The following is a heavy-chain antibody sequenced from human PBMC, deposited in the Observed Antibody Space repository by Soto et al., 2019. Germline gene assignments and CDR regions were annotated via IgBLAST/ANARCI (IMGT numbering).Heavy chain of an antibody. CDR1: GFTFSSYG. CDR3: AKDVRGYYYGMDV. J-gene: IGHJ6*02. V-gene: IGHV3-30*18. Sequence: GGSLRLSCAASGFTFSSYGMHWVRQAPGKGLEWVAVISYDGSNKYYADSVKGRFTISRDNSKNTLYLKMNSLRAEDTAVYYCAKDVRGYYYGMDVWGQGTTVTVSS. D-gene: IGHD3-10*02. CDR2: ISYDGSNK.